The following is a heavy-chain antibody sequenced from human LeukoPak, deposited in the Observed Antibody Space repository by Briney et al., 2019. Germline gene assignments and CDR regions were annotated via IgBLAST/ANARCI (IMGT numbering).Heavy chain of an antibody. D-gene: IGHD3-10*01. V-gene: IGHV3-33*07. CDR2: IWNDGSNK. CDR3: AREGDYSGSGSYYSHYFDY. J-gene: IGHJ4*02. CDR1: GFRFSGYG. Sequence: PGKSLRLSCAASGFRFSGYGMYWVRQAPGKGLEWVAFIWNDGSNKVYVDSVKGRFTISRDNAKRMLYLEMSSLRPEDTAVYYCAREGDYSGSGSYYSHYFDYWGQGTLVTVSS.